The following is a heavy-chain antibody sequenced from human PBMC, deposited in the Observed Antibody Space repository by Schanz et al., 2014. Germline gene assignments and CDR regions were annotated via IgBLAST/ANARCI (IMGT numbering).Heavy chain of an antibody. CDR3: ARNRGSGGQNWYFDL. J-gene: IGHJ2*01. CDR1: GFPFSDYF. CDR2: IGNGGVTI. Sequence: QVQLVDSGGGLVKPGGSLRLSCTASGFPFSDYFMAWIRQPPGRGLEWVSYIGNGGVTIYYAESVKGRFTISRDNTKNSLFLQLNSLRADDTAVYYCARNRGSGGQNWYFDLWGRGTLVTVSS. D-gene: IGHD1-26*01. V-gene: IGHV3-11*01.